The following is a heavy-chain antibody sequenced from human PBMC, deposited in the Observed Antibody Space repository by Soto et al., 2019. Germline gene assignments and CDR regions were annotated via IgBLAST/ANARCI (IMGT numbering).Heavy chain of an antibody. Sequence: GASVKVSCKASGFTFTSSAVQWVLQARGQRLEWIGWIVVGSGNTNYAQKFQERVTITRDMSTSTAYMELSSLRSEDTAVYYCAADSLFSGSFAFDIWGQGTMVTVSS. CDR3: AADSLFSGSFAFDI. CDR2: IVVGSGNT. J-gene: IGHJ3*02. D-gene: IGHD1-26*01. CDR1: GFTFTSSA. V-gene: IGHV1-58*01.